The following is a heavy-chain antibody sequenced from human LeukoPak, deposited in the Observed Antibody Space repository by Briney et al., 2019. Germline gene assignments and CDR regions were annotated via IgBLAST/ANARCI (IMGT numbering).Heavy chain of an antibody. CDR2: ISSSGSTI. CDR3: ARVYRSSSGPTPDY. D-gene: IGHD6-6*01. V-gene: IGHV3-48*03. Sequence: GGSLRLSCAASGFTFSSYEMNWVRQAPGKGLEWVSYISSSGSTIYYADSVKGRFTISRDNAKNSLYLQMNSLRAEDTAVYYCARVYRSSSGPTPDYWGQGTLVTVSS. J-gene: IGHJ4*02. CDR1: GFTFSSYE.